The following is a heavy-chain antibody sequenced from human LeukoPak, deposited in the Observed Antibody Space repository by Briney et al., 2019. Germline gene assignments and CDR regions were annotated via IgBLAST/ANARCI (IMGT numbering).Heavy chain of an antibody. J-gene: IGHJ6*02. Sequence: ASETLSLTCTVSGGSISSGSYYWSWIRQPAGKGLEWIGYIYYSGSTNYNPSLKSRVTISVDTSKNQFSLKLSSVTAADTAVYYCARGRSSHPNYYGMDVWGQGTTVTVSS. CDR1: GGSISSGSYY. CDR2: IYYSGST. CDR3: ARGRSSHPNYYGMDV. V-gene: IGHV4-61*10. D-gene: IGHD6-13*01.